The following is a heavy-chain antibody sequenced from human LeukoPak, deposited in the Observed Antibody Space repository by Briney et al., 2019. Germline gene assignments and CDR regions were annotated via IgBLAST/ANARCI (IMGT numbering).Heavy chain of an antibody. V-gene: IGHV1-69*06. Sequence: GASVTVSCKASAGTFNRYAISWVRQAPGQGLEWMGRITPLSATPSQSQWIQGRVTITADISTNTVYLDLSSLRSEDTALYFCAGDPPGTPVGFDVWGQGTMVTVSS. CDR2: ITPLSATP. CDR1: AGTFNRYA. CDR3: AGDPPGTPVGFDV. J-gene: IGHJ3*01. D-gene: IGHD3-10*01.